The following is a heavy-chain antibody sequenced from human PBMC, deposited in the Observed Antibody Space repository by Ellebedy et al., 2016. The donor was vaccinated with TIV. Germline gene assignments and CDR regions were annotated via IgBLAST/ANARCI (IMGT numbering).Heavy chain of an antibody. D-gene: IGHD2-2*01. J-gene: IGHJ6*02. CDR2: ISRSSTTI. CDR3: ARRYCSSTSCYLAYGMDV. CDR1: GFTFSSYN. Sequence: GESLKISCAASGFTFSSYNMNWVRQAPGKGLEWLSYISRSSTTILYADSVKGRFTISRDNAKNSLYLQMNSLRDEDTAVYYCARRYCSSTSCYLAYGMDVWGQGTTVTVSS. V-gene: IGHV3-48*02.